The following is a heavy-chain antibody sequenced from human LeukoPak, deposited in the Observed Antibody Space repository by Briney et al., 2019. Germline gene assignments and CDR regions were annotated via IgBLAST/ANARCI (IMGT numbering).Heavy chain of an antibody. D-gene: IGHD2-2*01. V-gene: IGHV3-23*01. CDR2: ISGGGGST. CDR1: GFTFSNYA. J-gene: IGHJ4*02. Sequence: PGGSLRLSCAASGFTFSNYAMSWVRQAPGKGLDWVSAISGGGGSTYYADSVKGRFTISRDNSKNTLYLQMNSLRAEDTAVYYCAKKVAPSSTGFDYWGQGALVTVSS. CDR3: AKKVAPSSTGFDY.